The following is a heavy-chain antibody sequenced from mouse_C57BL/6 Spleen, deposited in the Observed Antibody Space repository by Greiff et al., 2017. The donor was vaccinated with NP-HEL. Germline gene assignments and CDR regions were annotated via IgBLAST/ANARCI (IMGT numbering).Heavy chain of an antibody. Sequence: EVKLMESGGDLVKPGGSLKLSCAASGFTFSSYGMSWVRQTPDKRLEWVATISSGGSYTYYPDSVKGRFTISRDNAKNTLYLQLSSLKSEDTAMYYSARRDDGSSWFAYWGQGTLVTVSA. CDR1: GFTFSSYG. V-gene: IGHV5-6*02. CDR2: ISSGGSYT. J-gene: IGHJ3*01. CDR3: ARRDDGSSWFAY. D-gene: IGHD1-1*01.